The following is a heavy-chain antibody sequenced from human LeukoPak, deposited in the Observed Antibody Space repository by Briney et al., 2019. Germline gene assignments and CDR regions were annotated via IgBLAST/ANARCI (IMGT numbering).Heavy chain of an antibody. V-gene: IGHV3-21*04. CDR3: AKDYGDMPYWYFDL. D-gene: IGHD4-17*01. Sequence: GGSLRLSCGASGFKFSSCSMNWVRQAPGKGLEWVSCVSTSSSYIYYADSVKGRFTISRDNAKNSLYLQMNSLRAEDTAIYYCAKDYGDMPYWYFDLWGRGTLVTVSS. CDR2: VSTSSSYI. CDR1: GFKFSSCS. J-gene: IGHJ2*01.